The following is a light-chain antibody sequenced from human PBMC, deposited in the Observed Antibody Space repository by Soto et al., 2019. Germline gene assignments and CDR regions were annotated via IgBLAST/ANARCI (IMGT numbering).Light chain of an antibody. CDR2: DTS. Sequence: EVVMTHSPATLSVSPWEGATLSCRASQGIGDTLAWYQHKPGQTPRLLIYDTSTRATGVPARFSGSRSGTEFTPTINSLQSEDFAVYYCQRYNNCPLTFGGGTKVDIK. CDR1: QGIGDT. CDR3: QRYNNCPLT. J-gene: IGKJ4*01. V-gene: IGKV3-15*01.